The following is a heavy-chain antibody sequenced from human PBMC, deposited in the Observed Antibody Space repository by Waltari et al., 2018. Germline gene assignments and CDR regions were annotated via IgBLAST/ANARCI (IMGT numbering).Heavy chain of an antibody. J-gene: IGHJ4*02. Sequence: QLQLQESGPGLVKPSETLSLTCTVSGGSISSSSYYWGWIRQPPGKGLEWIGSIYYSGSTYYNPALKSRVTISVDTSKNQFSLKLSSVTAADTAVYYCARHLDTAMVPYFDYWGQGTLVTVSS. V-gene: IGHV4-39*01. CDR2: IYYSGST. CDR3: ARHLDTAMVPYFDY. D-gene: IGHD5-18*01. CDR1: GGSISSSSYY.